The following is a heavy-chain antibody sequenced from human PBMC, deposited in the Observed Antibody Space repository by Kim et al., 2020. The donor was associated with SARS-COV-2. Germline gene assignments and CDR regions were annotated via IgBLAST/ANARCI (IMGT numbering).Heavy chain of an antibody. D-gene: IGHD2-8*01. J-gene: IGHJ5*02. CDR3: ARGCTHGDCAPAGFDP. CDR2: ISTDGSST. V-gene: IGHV3-74*01. Sequence: GGSLRLSCAASGFTLSSYWMHWVRQAPGKGPVWVSRISTDGSSTSYADSVKGRFTVSRDNAKNTLYLQMNSLRAEDTAVYYCARGCTHGDCAPAGFDPWGQGTLVTVSS. CDR1: GFTLSSYW.